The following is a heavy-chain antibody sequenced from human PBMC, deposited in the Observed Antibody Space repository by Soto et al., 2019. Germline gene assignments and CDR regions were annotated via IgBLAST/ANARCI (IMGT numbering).Heavy chain of an antibody. J-gene: IGHJ6*02. CDR3: AREVRQLANGMDV. Sequence: GGSLRLSCAASGFTFSDYYMSWIRQAPGKGLEWVSYISSSGSTIYYADSVKGRFTISRDNAKNSLYLQMNSLRAEDTPVYYCAREVRQLANGMDVWGQGTTVTVSS. CDR1: GFTFSDYY. CDR2: ISSSGSTI. D-gene: IGHD6-13*01. V-gene: IGHV3-11*01.